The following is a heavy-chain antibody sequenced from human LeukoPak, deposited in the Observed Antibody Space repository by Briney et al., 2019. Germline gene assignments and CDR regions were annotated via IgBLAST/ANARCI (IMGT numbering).Heavy chain of an antibody. CDR3: AKWVYGGYYFDY. CDR1: GGTFSSYA. J-gene: IGHJ4*02. V-gene: IGHV1-69*13. Sequence: SLKVSCKASGGTFSSYAISWVRQAPGQGLEWMGGIIPIFGTANYAQKFKGRVTITADESTSTAYMELSSLRSEDTAVYYCAKWVYGGYYFDYWGQGTLVTVSS. CDR2: IIPIFGTA. D-gene: IGHD4-23*01.